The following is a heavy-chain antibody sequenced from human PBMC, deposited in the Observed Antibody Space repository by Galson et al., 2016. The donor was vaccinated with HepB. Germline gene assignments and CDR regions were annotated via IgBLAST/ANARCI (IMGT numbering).Heavy chain of an antibody. V-gene: IGHV3-23*01. CDR2: ISRSGDST. D-gene: IGHD2-2*01. J-gene: IGHJ6*04. CDR1: GFTFNNYG. Sequence: SLRLSCAASGFTFNNYGVTWVRQAPGKGLEVVSSISRSGDSTDYADSVKGRFTISRDNSKSTLSLQMNSLTADDTAIYYCGQGSTAPAVWGKGTTVTVSS. CDR3: GQGSTAPAV.